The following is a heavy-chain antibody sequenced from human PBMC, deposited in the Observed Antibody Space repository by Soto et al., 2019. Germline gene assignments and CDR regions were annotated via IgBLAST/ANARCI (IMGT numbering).Heavy chain of an antibody. CDR2: ISDSGST. CDR3: STSCLYFFDH. D-gene: IGHD2-2*01. Sequence: EVQLLESGGALVQPGGSLRLSCGASGFTFSNHAMNWVRQAPGKGLEWVSTISDSGSTYYADSVKGRFTISRDNSKNTLYLQMNSLRAEDTAVYCTSTSCLYFFDHWGQGTLVIVSS. V-gene: IGHV3-23*01. J-gene: IGHJ4*02. CDR1: GFTFSNHA.